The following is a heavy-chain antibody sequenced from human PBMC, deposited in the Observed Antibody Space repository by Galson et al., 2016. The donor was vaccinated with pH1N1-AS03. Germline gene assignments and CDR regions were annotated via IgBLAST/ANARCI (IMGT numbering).Heavy chain of an antibody. CDR1: GGSISTYF. CDR3: ARDHSHSRGYYVS. Sequence: SETLSLTCTVSGGSISTYFWRWIRQPAGKGLEWIGHIHTSGSTNYSPSLKSRVIMSVDTSKNHFSLNLTSVTAADTAVYFCARDHSHSRGYYVSWGPGTSVTVSS. J-gene: IGHJ4*02. D-gene: IGHD3-22*01. V-gene: IGHV4-4*07. CDR2: IHTSGST.